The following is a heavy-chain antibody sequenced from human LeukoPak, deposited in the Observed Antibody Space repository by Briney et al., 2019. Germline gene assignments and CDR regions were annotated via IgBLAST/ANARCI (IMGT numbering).Heavy chain of an antibody. J-gene: IGHJ4*02. Sequence: GGSLRLSCAASGFTFSSYAMSWVRQAPGKGLEWVANIKQDGSEKYYVDSVKGRFTISRDNAKNSLYLQMNSLRAEDTAVYYCARDRYFYTSGSYYQSYWGQGTLVTVSS. V-gene: IGHV3-7*01. CDR2: IKQDGSEK. D-gene: IGHD3-10*01. CDR1: GFTFSSYA. CDR3: ARDRYFYTSGSYYQSY.